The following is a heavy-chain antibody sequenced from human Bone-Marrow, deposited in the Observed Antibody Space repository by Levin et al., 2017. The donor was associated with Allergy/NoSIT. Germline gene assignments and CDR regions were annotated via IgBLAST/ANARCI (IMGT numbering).Heavy chain of an antibody. CDR3: AIVVRGMPEPVR. Sequence: QTSETLSLTCAASGFTFSNYWMGWVRQAPGGGLESVANINLDGNEKYFVDSVKGRFTISRDNSKRSLYLQMNSLRVEDTAVYYCAIVVRGMPEPVRWGQGTRVTVSS. J-gene: IGHJ4*02. V-gene: IGHV3-7*01. CDR1: GFTFSNYW. D-gene: IGHD2-15*01. CDR2: INLDGNEK.